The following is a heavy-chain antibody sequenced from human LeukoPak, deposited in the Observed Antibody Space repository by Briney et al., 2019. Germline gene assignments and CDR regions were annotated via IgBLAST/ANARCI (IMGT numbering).Heavy chain of an antibody. V-gene: IGHV4-59*01. CDR2: IYYSGST. CDR3: ARVITVSKIFDY. CDR1: GGSISSYY. Sequence: SETLSLTCTVSGGSISSYYWSWIRQPPGKGLEWIGYIYYSGSTNYNPSLKSRVTISVDTSKNQSSLKLSSVTAADTAVYYCARVITVSKIFDYWGQGTLVTVSS. J-gene: IGHJ4*02. D-gene: IGHD2/OR15-2a*01.